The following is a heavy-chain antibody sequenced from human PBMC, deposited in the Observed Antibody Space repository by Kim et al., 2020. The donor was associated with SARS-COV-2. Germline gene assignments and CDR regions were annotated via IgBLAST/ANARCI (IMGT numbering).Heavy chain of an antibody. CDR3: ARDDQWLRLAWWFDP. V-gene: IGHV3-7*01. J-gene: IGHJ5*02. Sequence: GGSLRLSCAASGFTFSSYWMSWVRQAPGKGLEWVANIKQDGSEKYYVDSVKGRFTISRDNAKNSLYLQMNSLRAEDTAVYYCARDDQWLRLAWWFDPWGQRTLVTVSS. CDR1: GFTFSSYW. D-gene: IGHD5-12*01. CDR2: IKQDGSEK.